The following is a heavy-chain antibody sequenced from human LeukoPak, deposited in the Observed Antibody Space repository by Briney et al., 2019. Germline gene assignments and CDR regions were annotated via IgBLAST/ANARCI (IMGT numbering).Heavy chain of an antibody. CDR3: AKDIGVGATRGFDL. CDR1: GFSFDDYA. CDR2: VSWNSVAI. Sequence: GRSLRLSCAASGFSFDDYAMHWVRQAPGKGLEWVSGVSWNSVAIGYADSVKGRFTISRDNAKNSLYLHMNSLRAEDTALYYCAKDIGVGATRGFDLWGRGTLVTVSS. D-gene: IGHD1-26*01. V-gene: IGHV3-9*01. J-gene: IGHJ2*01.